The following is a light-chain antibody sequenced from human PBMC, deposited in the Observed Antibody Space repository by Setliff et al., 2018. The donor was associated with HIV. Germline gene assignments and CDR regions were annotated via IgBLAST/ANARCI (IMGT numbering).Light chain of an antibody. CDR2: EVT. J-gene: IGLJ1*01. V-gene: IGLV2-8*01. CDR3: NSKTGDSIYV. CDR1: SSDVGGYNY. Sequence: QSVLTQPPSASGSPGQSVTISCTGTSSDVGGYNYVSWYQQHPGKAPKLMIYEVTKRPSGVPDRFSGSKSGNTASLTVSGLQAEDEADYYRNSKTGDSIYVFGSGTKVTVL.